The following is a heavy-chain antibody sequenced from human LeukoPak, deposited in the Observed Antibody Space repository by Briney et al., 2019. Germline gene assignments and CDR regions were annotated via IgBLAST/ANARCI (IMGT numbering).Heavy chain of an antibody. CDR1: GFTVSSNY. D-gene: IGHD1-26*01. CDR2: IYSGGST. J-gene: IGHJ4*02. Sequence: PGGSLRLSCAASGFTVSSNYMSWVRQAPGKGLEWVSVIYSGGSTYYADSVKGRFTISRDNYKNTLYLQMNSLRAEDTAVYYCARDMKLLGQFDYWGQGTLVTVSS. CDR3: ARDMKLLGQFDY. V-gene: IGHV3-53*01.